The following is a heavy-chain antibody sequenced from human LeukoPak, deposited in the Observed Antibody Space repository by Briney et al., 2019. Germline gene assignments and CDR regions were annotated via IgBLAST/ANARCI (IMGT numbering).Heavy chain of an antibody. CDR2: VYYTGST. CDR1: GGSISSSGYY. J-gene: IGHJ4*02. D-gene: IGHD2-21*02. V-gene: IGHV4-39*07. CDR3: ARFAYCGGHCWYYFDY. Sequence: SETLSLTCTVSGGSISSSGYYWGWIRQPPGKGLEWVGSVYYTGSTFYNPSLKSRVTTSVDTSKNQFSLKLSSVTAADTAVYYCARFAYCGGHCWYYFDYWGQGSLVTVSS.